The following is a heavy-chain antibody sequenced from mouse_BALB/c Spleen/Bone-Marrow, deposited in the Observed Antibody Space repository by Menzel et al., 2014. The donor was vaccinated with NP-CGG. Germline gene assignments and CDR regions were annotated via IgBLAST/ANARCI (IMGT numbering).Heavy chain of an antibody. J-gene: IGHJ2*01. D-gene: IGHD1-1*01. CDR3: ARDYYGSSYDY. Sequence: VQLQQSGPELVKPGASVKISCKASGYAFSSSWMNWVKQRPGQGLEWIGRIYPGDGDTSYNGKFKGKATLTADKPSSTAYMQLSSLTSVDSAVYFCARDYYGSSYDYWGQGTTLTVSS. CDR1: GYAFSSSW. CDR2: IYPGDGDT. V-gene: IGHV1-82*01.